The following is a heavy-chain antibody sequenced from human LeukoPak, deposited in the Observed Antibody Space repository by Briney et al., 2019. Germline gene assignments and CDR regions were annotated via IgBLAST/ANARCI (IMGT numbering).Heavy chain of an antibody. J-gene: IGHJ4*02. CDR1: GGTFSSYA. CDR3: ARAPPYYYDSSGRSYYFDY. V-gene: IGHV1-69*06. D-gene: IGHD3-22*01. CDR2: IIPIFGTA. Sequence: ASVKVSCKASGGTFSSYAISWVRQAPGQGLEWMGGIIPIFGTANYAQKFQGRVTITADKSTSTAYMELSSLRSEDTAVYYCARAPPYYYDSSGRSYYFDYWGQGTLVTVSS.